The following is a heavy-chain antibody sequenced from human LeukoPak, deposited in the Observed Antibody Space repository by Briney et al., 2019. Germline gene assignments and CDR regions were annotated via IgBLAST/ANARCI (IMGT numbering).Heavy chain of an antibody. V-gene: IGHV3-53*04. D-gene: IGHD6-13*01. J-gene: IGHJ4*02. CDR1: GFTVSSNY. Sequence: GGSLRLSCAASGFTVSSNYMSWVRQAPGKGLEWVSVIYSGGSTYYADSVKGRFTISRHNSKNTLYLRMNSLRAEDTAVYYCAKGVSSWYPPHFDYWGQGTLITVSS. CDR3: AKGVSSWYPPHFDY. CDR2: IYSGGST.